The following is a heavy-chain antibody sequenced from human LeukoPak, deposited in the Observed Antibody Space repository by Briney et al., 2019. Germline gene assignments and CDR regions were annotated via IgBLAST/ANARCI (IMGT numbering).Heavy chain of an antibody. Sequence: PGGSLRLSCAASGFTFSSYAMSWVRQAPGKGLEWVSAISGSGGSTYYADSVKGRFTISRDNSKNTLYLQMNSLRAEDTAVYYCANCRRITMVRGVREDVWGQGTTVTVSS. V-gene: IGHV3-23*01. D-gene: IGHD3-10*01. CDR3: ANCRRITMVRGVREDV. J-gene: IGHJ6*02. CDR2: ISGSGGST. CDR1: GFTFSSYA.